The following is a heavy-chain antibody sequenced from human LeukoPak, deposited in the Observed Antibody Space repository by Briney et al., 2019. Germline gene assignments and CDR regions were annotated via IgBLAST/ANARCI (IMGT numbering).Heavy chain of an antibody. D-gene: IGHD2-15*01. CDR1: GFTFSGCW. Sequence: PGGSLRLSCVASGFTFSGCWMHWVRQPPGKGLVWVSRIKSDGSMTNYADSVKGRFTISRDNVKNTLYLQMNSLRAEDTAVYYCASQVVGAAFDPWGQGTLVTVSS. J-gene: IGHJ5*02. CDR2: IKSDGSMT. CDR3: ASQVVGAAFDP. V-gene: IGHV3-74*01.